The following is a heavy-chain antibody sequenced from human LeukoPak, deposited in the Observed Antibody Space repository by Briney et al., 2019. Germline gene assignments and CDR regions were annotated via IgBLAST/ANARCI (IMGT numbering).Heavy chain of an antibody. J-gene: IGHJ4*02. CDR2: ISAYNGNT. V-gene: IGHV1-18*04. CDR1: GYTFTDYF. D-gene: IGHD3-3*01. Sequence: GASVKVSCKASGYTFTDYFIHWVRQAPGQGLEWMGWISAYNGNTNYAQKLQGRVTMTTDTSTSTAYMELRSLRSDDTAVYYCARDHPFYDPNDYWGQGTLVTVSS. CDR3: ARDHPFYDPNDY.